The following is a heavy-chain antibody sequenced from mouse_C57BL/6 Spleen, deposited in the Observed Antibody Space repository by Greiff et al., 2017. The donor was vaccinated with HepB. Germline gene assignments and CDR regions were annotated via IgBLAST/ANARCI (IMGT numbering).Heavy chain of an antibody. V-gene: IGHV1-42*01. D-gene: IGHD2-3*01. Sequence: EVQLQQSGPELVKPGASVKISCKASGYSFTGYYMNWVKQSPEKSLEWIGEINPSTGGTTYNQKFKAKATLTVDKSSSTAYMQLKSLTSEDSAVYYCARSDGYYGVMDYWGQGTSVTVSS. CDR3: ARSDGYYGVMDY. CDR2: INPSTGGT. CDR1: GYSFTGYY. J-gene: IGHJ4*01.